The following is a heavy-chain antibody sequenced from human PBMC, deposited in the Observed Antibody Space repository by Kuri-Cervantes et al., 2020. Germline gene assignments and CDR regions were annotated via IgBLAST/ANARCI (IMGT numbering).Heavy chain of an antibody. D-gene: IGHD3-9*01. J-gene: IGHJ6*03. CDR1: GWSFSGYY. CDR2: INHRGST. Sequence: SQTFSLPCAVYGWSFSGYYWSWIRPPPGKGLEWIGEINHRGSTNYNPSLKSRVTISVDTSKNEFSLKLSSGTAADTAVYYCARVHETYDILTGYPSDYPDYYYYMDFWGKGTTVTVSS. CDR3: ARVHETYDILTGYPSDYPDYYYYMDF. V-gene: IGHV4-34*01.